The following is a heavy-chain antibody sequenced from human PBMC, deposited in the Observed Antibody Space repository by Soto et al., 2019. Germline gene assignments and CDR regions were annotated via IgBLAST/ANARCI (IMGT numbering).Heavy chain of an antibody. V-gene: IGHV6-1*01. Sequence: SQTLSLTCAISGDSVSSNSAAWNWIRQSPSRDLEWLGRTYYRSKWYNDYAVSVKSRITINPDTSKNQFSLQLNSVTPEDTAVYFCAGVSTSFRWKRGYEDAYYLGGQGTMGTVSS. CDR3: AGVSTSFRWKRGYEDAYYL. D-gene: IGHD5-12*01. CDR1: GDSVSSNSAA. J-gene: IGHJ3*01. CDR2: TYYRSKWYN.